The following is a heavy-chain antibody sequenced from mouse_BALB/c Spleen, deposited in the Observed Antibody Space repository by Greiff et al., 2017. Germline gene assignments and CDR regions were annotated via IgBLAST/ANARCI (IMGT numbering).Heavy chain of an antibody. D-gene: IGHD1-1*01. CDR2: IDPSDSET. CDR3: ASYYYGSSTAWFAY. CDR1: GYSFTSYW. V-gene: IGHV1-74*01. J-gene: IGHJ3*01. Sequence: QVQLQQSGPQLVRPGASVKISCKASGYSFTSYWMHWVKQRPGQGLEWIGMIDPSDSETRLNQKFKDKATLTVDKSSSTAYMQLSSPTSEDSAVYYCASYYYGSSTAWFAYWGQGTLVTVSA.